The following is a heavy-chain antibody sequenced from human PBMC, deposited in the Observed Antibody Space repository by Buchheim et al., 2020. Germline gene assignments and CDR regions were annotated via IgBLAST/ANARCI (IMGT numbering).Heavy chain of an antibody. Sequence: QLVESGGALVQPGGSLRLSCLASMSTFSNSEMNWVRQTPGKGLEWIAYISSAGSKQDYAHSVKGRFTISCDNAKSSLFLEMKSLGAEDTAIYYCAKSSGWFDSWGQGTL. CDR3: AKSSGWFDS. J-gene: IGHJ5*01. D-gene: IGHD3-22*01. CDR1: MSTFSNSE. CDR2: ISSAGSKQ. V-gene: IGHV3-48*03.